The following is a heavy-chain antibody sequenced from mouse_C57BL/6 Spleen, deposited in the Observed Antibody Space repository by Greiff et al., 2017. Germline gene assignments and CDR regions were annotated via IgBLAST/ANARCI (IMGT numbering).Heavy chain of an antibody. CDR2: LHPYNDDT. D-gene: IGHD1-1*01. Sequence: VQLQQSGAELVKPGASVKMSCKASGYTFTTYPIEWMKQNHGKSLEWIGNLHPYNDDTKYNEKFKGKATLTVEKSSSTVYLELSRLTSDDSAVYYCARRGYGSPAWFAYWGQGTLVTVSA. J-gene: IGHJ3*01. CDR3: ARRGYGSPAWFAY. CDR1: GYTFTTYP. V-gene: IGHV1-47*01.